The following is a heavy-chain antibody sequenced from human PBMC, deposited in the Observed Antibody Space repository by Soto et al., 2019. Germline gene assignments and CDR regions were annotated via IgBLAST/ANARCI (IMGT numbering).Heavy chain of an antibody. D-gene: IGHD6-19*01. V-gene: IGHV3-23*01. CDR1: GFTFSSYA. Sequence: EVQLLESGGGLVQPGGSLRLSCAASGFTFSSYAMSWVRQAPGKGLEWVSAISGSGGSTYYADSVKGRFTISRDNSKNTLYLQMNSLRAEDTAVYYCAKDIHGYSSGWYYFDYWGQGTLVTVSS. CDR2: ISGSGGST. CDR3: AKDIHGYSSGWYYFDY. J-gene: IGHJ4*02.